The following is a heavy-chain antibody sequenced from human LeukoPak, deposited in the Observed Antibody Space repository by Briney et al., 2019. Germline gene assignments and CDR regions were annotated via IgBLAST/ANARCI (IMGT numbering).Heavy chain of an antibody. CDR3: ARGIAAAIDYYYYYMDV. CDR1: GFTLSDYY. J-gene: IGHJ6*03. V-gene: IGHV3-11*04. D-gene: IGHD6-13*01. Sequence: GGSLRLACAASGFTLSDYYMIWIRQAPGKGLEWVSYISSSGSIIYYADSVKGRFTISRDNAKNSLYLQMNSLRVEDTAVYYCARGIAAAIDYYYYYMDVWGKGTTVTVSS. CDR2: ISSSGSII.